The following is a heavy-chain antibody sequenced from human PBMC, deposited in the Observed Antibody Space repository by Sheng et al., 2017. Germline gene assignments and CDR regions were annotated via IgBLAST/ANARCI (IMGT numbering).Heavy chain of an antibody. J-gene: IGHJ6*02. CDR1: GYTFTSYD. Sequence: QVQLVQSGAEVKKPGASVKVSCKASGYTFTSYDINWVRQATGQGLEWMGWMNPNSGNTGYAQKFQGRVTMTRNTSISTAYMELSSLRSEDTAVYYCARGRKRKWELLYYYYGMDVWDQGPMV. D-gene: IGHD1-26*01. V-gene: IGHV1-8*01. CDR2: MNPNSGNT. CDR3: ARGRKRKWELLYYYYGMDV.